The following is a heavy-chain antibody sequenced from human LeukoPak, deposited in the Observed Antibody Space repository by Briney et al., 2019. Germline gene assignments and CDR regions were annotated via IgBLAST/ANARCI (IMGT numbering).Heavy chain of an antibody. V-gene: IGHV4-59*08. Sequence: SETLSLTCTVSGGSISTYYWSWIRQPPGKGLEWIGYIYYSGITNYNPSLKSRATISVDTSKNQFSLKLNSVAAADTAVYYCAKRGSNTWSDFDYWGQGTLVTVSS. D-gene: IGHD6-13*01. CDR2: IYYSGIT. CDR3: AKRGSNTWSDFDY. CDR1: GGSISTYY. J-gene: IGHJ4*02.